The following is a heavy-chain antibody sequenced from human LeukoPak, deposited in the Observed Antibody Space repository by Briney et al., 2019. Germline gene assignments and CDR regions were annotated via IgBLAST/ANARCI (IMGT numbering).Heavy chain of an antibody. V-gene: IGHV4-34*01. J-gene: IGHJ4*02. D-gene: IGHD6-13*01. Sequence: SETLSLTCAVYGGSFSGYYWSWIRQPPGKGLEWIGEINHSGGTNYNLSLKSRVTISVDTSKNQFSLKLSSVTAADTAVYYCARRRAGSWRYYFDYWGQGTLVTVSS. CDR1: GGSFSGYY. CDR2: INHSGGT. CDR3: ARRRAGSWRYYFDY.